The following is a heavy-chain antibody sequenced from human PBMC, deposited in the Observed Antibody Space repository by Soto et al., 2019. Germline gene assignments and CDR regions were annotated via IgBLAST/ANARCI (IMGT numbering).Heavy chain of an antibody. V-gene: IGHV4-39*01. CDR1: GGSIYRSGYY. CDR3: GKVLVGATGHTDSDS. CDR2: IDYNGVT. J-gene: IGHJ4*02. D-gene: IGHD2-15*01. Sequence: TLSLTCTVSGGSIYRSGYYWGWIRQPPGRGLEWIGNIDYNGVTYSNPSLKSRVTISRDTSKNQFSLKLTSVTAADTALYYCGKVLVGATGHTDSDSWGPGTLVTVS.